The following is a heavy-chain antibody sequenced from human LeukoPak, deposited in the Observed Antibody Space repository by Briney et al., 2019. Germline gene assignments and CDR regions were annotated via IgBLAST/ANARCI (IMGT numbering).Heavy chain of an antibody. CDR2: INLNSGGT. D-gene: IGHD2-21*02. Sequence: ASVKVSCTASGYTFTAYYMRWVRQAPGQGLEWMGWINLNSGGTNCAQKFQGRVTMTRDTSISAAYMELSRLGSDDTAVYYCARVAGGDWYYFDFWGQGSLVTVSS. CDR1: GYTFTAYY. J-gene: IGHJ4*02. V-gene: IGHV1-2*02. CDR3: ARVAGGDWYYFDF.